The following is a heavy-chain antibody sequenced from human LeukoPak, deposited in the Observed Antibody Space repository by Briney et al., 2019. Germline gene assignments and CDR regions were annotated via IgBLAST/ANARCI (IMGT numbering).Heavy chain of an antibody. V-gene: IGHV3-74*01. Sequence: GGSLRLSCAASGFTFSSYWMHWVRQAPGKGLVWVSRINSDGSSTSYADSVKGRFTISRDNAKNTLYLQMNSLRAEDTAVYYCARGMPTYDYVWGSYRSHPTNYYYYGMDVWAQGTTVTVSS. D-gene: IGHD3-16*02. CDR3: ARGMPTYDYVWGSYRSHPTNYYYYGMDV. CDR1: GFTFSSYW. J-gene: IGHJ6*02. CDR2: INSDGSST.